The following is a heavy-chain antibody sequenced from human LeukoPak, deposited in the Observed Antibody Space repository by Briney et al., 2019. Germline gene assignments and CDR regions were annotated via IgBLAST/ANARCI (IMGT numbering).Heavy chain of an antibody. J-gene: IGHJ4*02. CDR3: ARGRHYYGSGIPSDY. Sequence: GAPVKVSCKASGYTFTCYGINWVRQAPGQGLEWMGWIGAYNGNTNYAQKVQGRVTMTTDTSTSTAYMELRSLRSDDTAVYYCARGRHYYGSGIPSDYWGQGTLVTVSS. CDR2: IGAYNGNT. CDR1: GYTFTCYG. D-gene: IGHD3-10*01. V-gene: IGHV1-18*01.